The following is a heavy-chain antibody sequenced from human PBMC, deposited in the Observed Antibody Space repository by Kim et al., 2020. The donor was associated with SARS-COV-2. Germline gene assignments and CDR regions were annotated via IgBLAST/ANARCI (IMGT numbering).Heavy chain of an antibody. CDR2: IYHSGST. V-gene: IGHV4-4*02. J-gene: IGHJ4*02. D-gene: IGHD3-10*01. Sequence: SETLSLTCAVSGGSISSSNWWSWVRQPPGKGLEWIGGIYHSGSTNYNPSLKSRVTISVDKSKNQFSLKLSSVTAADTAVYYCARASPPMAAFDYWGQGTLVTVSS. CDR3: ARASPPMAAFDY. CDR1: GGSISSSNW.